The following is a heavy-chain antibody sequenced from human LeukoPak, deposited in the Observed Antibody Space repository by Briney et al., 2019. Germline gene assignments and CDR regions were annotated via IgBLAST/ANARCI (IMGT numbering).Heavy chain of an antibody. CDR2: INPNSGGT. V-gene: IGHV1-2*06. J-gene: IGHJ5*02. CDR1: GYTFTGYY. Sequence: ASVKVSFKASGYTFTGYYIHRVRQAPGQGLEWMGRINPNSGGTNYAQKFQGRVTMTRDTSISTADMELSRLRSDDTAVYFCARAVLNERFDPWGQGTLVTVSS. CDR3: ARAVLNERFDP.